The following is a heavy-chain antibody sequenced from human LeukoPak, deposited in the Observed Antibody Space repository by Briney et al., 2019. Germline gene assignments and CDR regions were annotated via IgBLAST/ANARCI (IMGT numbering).Heavy chain of an antibody. J-gene: IGHJ4*02. CDR1: GYTFTSYD. CDR3: ARDWRYCSSTSCYATTETFDY. Sequence: ASVKDSCKASGYTFTSYDINWVRQATGQGLEWMGWISAYNGNTNYAQKLQGRVTMTTDTSTSTAYMELRSLRSDDTAVYYCARDWRYCSSTSCYATTETFDYWGQGTLVTVSS. D-gene: IGHD2-2*01. CDR2: ISAYNGNT. V-gene: IGHV1-18*01.